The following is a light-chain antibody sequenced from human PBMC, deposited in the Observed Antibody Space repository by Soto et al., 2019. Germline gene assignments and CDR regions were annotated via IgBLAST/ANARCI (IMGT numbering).Light chain of an antibody. V-gene: IGLV1-40*01. CDR3: QSYDSSLNGAYV. CDR1: SSNIGAGYD. CDR2: DSS. J-gene: IGLJ1*01. Sequence: QSVLTQPPSVSGAPGQRVIISCTGSSSNIGAGYDVHWYQQLPGTAPKLLMHDSSDRPSGVPDRFSGSKSGTSASLAITGLQAEDEAESYCQSYDSSLNGAYVFGTGTKVTVL.